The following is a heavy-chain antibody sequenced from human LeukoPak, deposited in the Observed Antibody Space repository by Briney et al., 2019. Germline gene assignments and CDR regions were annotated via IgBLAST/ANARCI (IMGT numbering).Heavy chain of an antibody. D-gene: IGHD4-17*01. V-gene: IGHV3-11*01. CDR3: ARDLDYGVYADY. CDR1: GFTFSDYY. CDR2: ISGNGSTI. J-gene: IGHJ4*02. Sequence: PGGSLRLSCAASGFTFSDYYMSWIRQAPGKGLEWVSYISGNGSTIYYADSVKGRFTISRDNAKNSLYLQMNSLRAEDTAVYYCARDLDYGVYADYWGQGTLVTVSS.